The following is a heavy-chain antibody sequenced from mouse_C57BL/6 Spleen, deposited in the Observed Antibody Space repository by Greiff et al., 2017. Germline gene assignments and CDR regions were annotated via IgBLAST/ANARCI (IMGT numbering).Heavy chain of an antibody. CDR3: VRHLLTSYAMDY. D-gene: IGHD4-1*01. Sequence: EVMLVESGGGLVQPKGSLKLSCAASGFSFNTYAMNWVRQAPGKGLEWVARIRSKSNNYATYYADSVKDRFTISRDDSESMLYLQMNNLKTEDTAMYDCVRHLLTSYAMDYWGQGTSVTVSS. CDR2: IRSKSNNYAT. CDR1: GFSFNTYA. V-gene: IGHV10-1*01. J-gene: IGHJ4*01.